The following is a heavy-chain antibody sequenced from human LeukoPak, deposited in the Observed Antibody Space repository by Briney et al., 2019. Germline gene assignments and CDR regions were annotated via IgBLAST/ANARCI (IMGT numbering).Heavy chain of an antibody. V-gene: IGHV3-23*01. Sequence: GGSLRLSCAASGFTFSSYAMSWVRQAPGKGLEWVSGISGSGDSTNYADSVKGRFTMSRDNSMNTLYLQMNSLRAEYTAVYYCAKDRRPFTVTAYFDHWGQGTLVTVSS. CDR1: GFTFSSYA. CDR3: AKDRRPFTVTAYFDH. CDR2: ISGSGDST. D-gene: IGHD4-17*01. J-gene: IGHJ4*02.